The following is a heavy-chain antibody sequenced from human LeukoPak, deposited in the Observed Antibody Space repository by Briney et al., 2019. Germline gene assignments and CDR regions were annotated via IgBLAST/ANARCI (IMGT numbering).Heavy chain of an antibody. D-gene: IGHD6-13*01. CDR2: ITSSGSTI. J-gene: IGHJ4*02. V-gene: IGHV3-11*01. CDR3: ARDGSSWSFDY. CDR1: GFTFSDYY. Sequence: GGSLRLSCAASGFTFSDYYMNWIRQAPGQGLEWVSYITSSGSTIYYADSVKGRFTISRDNAKNSLYLQMNSLRAEDTAVYYCARDGSSWSFDYWGQGTLVTVSS.